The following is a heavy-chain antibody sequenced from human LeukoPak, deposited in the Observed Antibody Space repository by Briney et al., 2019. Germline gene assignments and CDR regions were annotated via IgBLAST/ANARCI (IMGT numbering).Heavy chain of an antibody. CDR2: ISRDGTST. V-gene: IGHV3-74*01. Sequence: GGSLRLSCAASGVTFSSHSMHWVRHAPGKGLVWVSGISRDGTSTNYAGAVKGRFTISRDNAKNTLYLQMNSLRVEDTAVYSCARGWYGPDSCGQGTLVTVSS. D-gene: IGHD2-15*01. CDR1: GVTFSSHS. CDR3: ARGWYGPDS. J-gene: IGHJ5*01.